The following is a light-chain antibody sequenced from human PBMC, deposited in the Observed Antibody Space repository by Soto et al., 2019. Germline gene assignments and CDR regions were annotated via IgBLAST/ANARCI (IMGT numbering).Light chain of an antibody. CDR1: QGISSY. Sequence: AIRMTQSPSSFSASTGDRVTITCLASQGISSYLAWYQQKPGKAPKLMIYAASTLQSGVPSRFSGSGSGTDFTLTISCLQSEDFATYYCQQYYSYPWTLGQGTKVDIK. V-gene: IGKV1-8*01. CDR2: AAS. J-gene: IGKJ1*01. CDR3: QQYYSYPWT.